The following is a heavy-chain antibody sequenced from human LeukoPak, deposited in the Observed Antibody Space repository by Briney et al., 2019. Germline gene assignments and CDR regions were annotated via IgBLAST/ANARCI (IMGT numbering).Heavy chain of an antibody. CDR2: INHSGST. D-gene: IGHD3-22*01. V-gene: IGHV4-39*07. CDR1: GDSVSSTNYY. CDR3: ARALYDSYYDSSGYYWRWGSHRPHFDY. Sequence: SETLSLTCTVSGDSVSSTNYYWDWIRQPPGKGLEWIGEINHSGSTNYNPSLKSRVTISVDTSKNQFSLKLSSVTAADTAVYYCARALYDSYYDSSGYYWRWGSHRPHFDYWGQGTLVTVSS. J-gene: IGHJ4*02.